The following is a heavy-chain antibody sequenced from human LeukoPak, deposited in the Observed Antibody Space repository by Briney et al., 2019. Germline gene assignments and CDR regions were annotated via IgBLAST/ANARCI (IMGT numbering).Heavy chain of an antibody. D-gene: IGHD4-23*01. CDR1: GFTFSSYA. V-gene: IGHV3-23*01. CDR3: ARPPPAVVTRVWFDP. J-gene: IGHJ5*02. Sequence: GGSLRLSCAASGFTFSSYAMSWVRQAPGKGLEWVSAISGSGGSTYYAGSVKGRFTISRDNSKNTLYLQVNSLRAEDTAVYYCARPPPAVVTRVWFDPWGQGTLVTVSS. CDR2: ISGSGGST.